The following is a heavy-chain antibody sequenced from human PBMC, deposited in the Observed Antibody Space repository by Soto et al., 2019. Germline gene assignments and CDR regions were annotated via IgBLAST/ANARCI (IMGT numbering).Heavy chain of an antibody. CDR2: ISYDGSNK. CDR3: ARAPGIAAAGTVDY. J-gene: IGHJ4*02. CDR1: GFTFSSYA. Sequence: QVQLVESGGGVVQPGRSLRLSCAASGFTFSSYAMHWVRQAPGKGLEWVAVISYDGSNKYYADSVKGRFTISRDNSKNTLYLQMNSLRAEDTAVYYCARAPGIAAAGTVDYWGQGTLVTVSS. V-gene: IGHV3-30-3*01. D-gene: IGHD6-13*01.